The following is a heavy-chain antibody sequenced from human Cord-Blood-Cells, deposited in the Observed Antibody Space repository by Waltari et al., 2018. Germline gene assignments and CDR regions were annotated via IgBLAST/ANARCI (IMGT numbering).Heavy chain of an antibody. Sequence: QVQLVQSGAEVKKPGSSVKVSCKASGGTFSSYAISWVRQAPGQGLEWRGVIIPSRSIANYGQQLQGRVTITADESTSTAYMEPCSLRSEDTVVYSCASVLGIPDYYSYMDVLGKGTTVTVSS. J-gene: IGHJ6*03. D-gene: IGHD7-27*01. CDR2: IIPSRSIA. CDR1: GGTFSSYA. V-gene: IGHV1-69*04. CDR3: ASVLGIPDYYSYMDV.